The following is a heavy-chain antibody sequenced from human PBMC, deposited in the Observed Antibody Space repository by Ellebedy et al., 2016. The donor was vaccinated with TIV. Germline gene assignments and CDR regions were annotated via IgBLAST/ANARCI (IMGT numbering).Heavy chain of an antibody. CDR3: AKGRSGTYIHHAFDY. D-gene: IGHD1-14*01. Sequence: GESLKISCVASGFTFSDYAMSWVRQAPGKGLEWVSHLSDSTYYADSVKGRFTISRDNSKNTLYLQMNSLRAEDTAIYYCAKGRSGTYIHHAFDYWGQGTLVTVPS. J-gene: IGHJ4*02. CDR2: LSDST. V-gene: IGHV3-23*01. CDR1: GFTFSDYA.